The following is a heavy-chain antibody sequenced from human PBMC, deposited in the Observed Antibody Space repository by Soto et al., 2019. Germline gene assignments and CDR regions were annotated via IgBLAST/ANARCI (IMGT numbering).Heavy chain of an antibody. V-gene: IGHV3-74*01. D-gene: IGHD6-13*01. CDR3: ARGIGFSAQDY. Sequence: EMQLVESGGGLVQPGGSLRLSCAASGFLFSSNWMHWVRQAPGKGLVWVSRISGALSSTDYADSVKGRFTISRDNAKNTLYLQMDSLRADDTAVYFCARGIGFSAQDYWGQGTLVTVSS. CDR2: ISGALSST. CDR1: GFLFSSNW. J-gene: IGHJ4*02.